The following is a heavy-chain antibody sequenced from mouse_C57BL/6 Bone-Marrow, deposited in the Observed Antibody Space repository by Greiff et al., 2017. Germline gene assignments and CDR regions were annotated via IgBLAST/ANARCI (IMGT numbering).Heavy chain of an antibody. CDR2: IDPSDSYT. V-gene: IGHV1-50*01. CDR3: ARNHCSNRDAMDY. Sequence: QVQLQQPGAELVKPGASVKLSCKASGYTFTSYWMQWVKQRPGQGLEWIGEIDPSDSYTKYNQKFKGQATLTVDTSSSTAYMQLSSLASEYSAVYYCARNHCSNRDAMDYWGQGTSVTVSS. D-gene: IGHD2-5*01. CDR1: GYTFTSYW. J-gene: IGHJ4*01.